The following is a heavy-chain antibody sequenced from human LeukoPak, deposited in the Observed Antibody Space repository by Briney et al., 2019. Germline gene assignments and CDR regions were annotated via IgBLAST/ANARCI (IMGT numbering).Heavy chain of an antibody. CDR1: GYTFTSYD. J-gene: IGHJ4*02. V-gene: IGHV1-8*01. CDR2: MNPNSGNT. D-gene: IGHD6-19*01. CDR3: ARAPEYSSGWSPFDY. Sequence: ASVKVSCKASGYTFTSYDINWVRQATGQGLEWMGWMNPNSGNTGYAQKFQGRVTMTRNTSISTAYMELSSLRSEDTTVYYCARAPEYSSGWSPFDYWGQGTLVTVSS.